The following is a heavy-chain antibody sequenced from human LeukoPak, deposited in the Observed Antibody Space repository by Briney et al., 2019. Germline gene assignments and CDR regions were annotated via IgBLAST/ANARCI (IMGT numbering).Heavy chain of an antibody. CDR1: GGSISSSSYY. J-gene: IGHJ4*02. CDR2: IYYSGST. D-gene: IGHD3-9*01. CDR3: ASKGRGITISDY. V-gene: IGHV4-39*01. Sequence: SETLSLTCTVSGGSISSSSYYWGWIRQPPGKGLEWIVSIYYSGSTYYNPSLKSRVTISVDTSKNQFSLKLSSVTAADTAVYYCASKGRGITISDYWGQGTLVTVSS.